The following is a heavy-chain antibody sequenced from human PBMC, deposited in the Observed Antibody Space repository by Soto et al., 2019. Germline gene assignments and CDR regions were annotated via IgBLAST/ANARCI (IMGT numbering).Heavy chain of an antibody. CDR2: ITPIFGTA. V-gene: IGHV1-69*05. CDR3: ARGENWFDP. J-gene: IGHJ5*02. CDR1: GGTFSSYA. Sequence: GPSVKVSCKASGGTFSSYAISWVRQAPGQGLEWMGGITPIFGTANYAQKLQGRVTMTTDTFTSTAYMELRSLRSDDTAVYYCARGENWFDPWGQGTLVTVSS.